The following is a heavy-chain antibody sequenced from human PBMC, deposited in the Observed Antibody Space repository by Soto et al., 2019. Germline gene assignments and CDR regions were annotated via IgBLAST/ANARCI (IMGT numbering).Heavy chain of an antibody. J-gene: IGHJ4*02. V-gene: IGHV3-15*01. CDR2: IKSKTDGGTT. D-gene: IGHD6-19*01. CDR1: GFTFSNAW. Sequence: GGSLRLSCAASGFTFSNAWMSWVRQAPGKGLEWVGRIKSKTDGGTTDYAAPVKGRFTISRDDSKNTLYLQMNSLKTEDTAVYYCTPDPPASHPWDSGWYYFDYWGQGTLVTVSS. CDR3: TPDPPASHPWDSGWYYFDY.